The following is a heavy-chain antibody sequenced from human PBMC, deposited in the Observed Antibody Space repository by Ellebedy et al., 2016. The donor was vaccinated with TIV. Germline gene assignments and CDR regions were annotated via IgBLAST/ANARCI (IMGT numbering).Heavy chain of an antibody. Sequence: MPGGSLRLSCSVSGGSVSSHCWSWIRQSAGKGLEWIGRVCFGETTNYNPSLKSRLTMSVDTSKNQFSLRLSSLTAADTAVYYCARVPGVRGSETYSYYYYGMDVWGQGTTVTVSS. CDR2: VCFGETT. J-gene: IGHJ6*02. CDR1: GGSVSSHC. CDR3: ARVPGVRGSETYSYYYYGMDV. V-gene: IGHV4-4*07. D-gene: IGHD2-15*01.